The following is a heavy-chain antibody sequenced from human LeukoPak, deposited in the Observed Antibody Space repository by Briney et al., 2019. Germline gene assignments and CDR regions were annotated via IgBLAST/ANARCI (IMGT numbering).Heavy chain of an antibody. Sequence: GGSLRLSCAASGFTFSSYEMNWVRQAPGKGLEWVSSIFPSGGEIHYADSVRGRFTISRENSKGTLSLQMNSLRAEDTAIYYCATYRQVLLPFESWGQGTLVTVSS. J-gene: IGHJ4*02. D-gene: IGHD2-8*02. CDR3: ATYRQVLLPFES. V-gene: IGHV3-23*01. CDR1: GFTFSSYE. CDR2: IFPSGGEI.